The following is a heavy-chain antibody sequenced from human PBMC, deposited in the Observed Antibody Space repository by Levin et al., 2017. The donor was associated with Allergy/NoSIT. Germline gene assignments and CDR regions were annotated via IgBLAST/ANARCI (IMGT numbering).Heavy chain of an antibody. CDR3: ASVPGAGSWPTELDY. V-gene: IGHV3-21*01. D-gene: IGHD6-13*01. CDR1: GFTFSSYS. J-gene: IGHJ4*02. Sequence: GESLKISCAASGFTFSSYSMNWVRQAPGKGLEWVSSISSSSSYIYYADSVKGRFTISRDNAKNSLYLQMNSLRAEDTAVYYCASVPGAGSWPTELDYWGQGTLVTVSS. CDR2: ISSSSSYI.